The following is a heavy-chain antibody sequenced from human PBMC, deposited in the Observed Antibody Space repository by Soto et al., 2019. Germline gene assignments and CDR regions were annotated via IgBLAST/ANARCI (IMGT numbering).Heavy chain of an antibody. D-gene: IGHD6-6*01. CDR3: ARGSYSSSSHIDY. CDR2: INHFGSS. CDR1: GGSFSGYF. V-gene: IGHV4-34*01. Sequence: SETLSLTCDVDGGSFSGYFWNWIRQPPGKGLEWIGEINHFGSSNYNPSLKSRITISLDTSKNQFSLKLRSVTASDTAVYYCARGSYSSSSHIDYCGQGTLVTVSS. J-gene: IGHJ4*02.